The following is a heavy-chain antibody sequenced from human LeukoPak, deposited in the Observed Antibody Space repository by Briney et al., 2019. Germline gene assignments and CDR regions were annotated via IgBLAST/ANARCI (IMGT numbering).Heavy chain of an antibody. CDR1: GGSFSSYY. D-gene: IGHD5-12*01. Sequence: SETLSLTCTVSGGSFSSYYWSWIRQPPGKGLEWIGYIYYSGSTNYNPSLKSRVTISVDTSKNQFSLKLSSVTAADTAVYYCARAYGGYGSKAFDIWGQGTMVTVSS. CDR2: IYYSGST. CDR3: ARAYGGYGSKAFDI. V-gene: IGHV4-59*01. J-gene: IGHJ3*02.